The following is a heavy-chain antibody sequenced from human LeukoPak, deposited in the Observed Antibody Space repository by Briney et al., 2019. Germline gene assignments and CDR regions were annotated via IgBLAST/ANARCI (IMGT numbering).Heavy chain of an antibody. Sequence: SQTLSPTCTVSGGSISSSSYYWGWIRQPPGKGLEWIGSIYYSGSTYYNPSLKSRVTISVDTSKNQFSLKLSSVTAADTAVYYCARHYYYDSTQTGAFDIWGQGTMVTVSS. J-gene: IGHJ3*02. CDR3: ARHYYYDSTQTGAFDI. CDR2: IYYSGST. V-gene: IGHV4-39*01. D-gene: IGHD3-22*01. CDR1: GGSISSSSYY.